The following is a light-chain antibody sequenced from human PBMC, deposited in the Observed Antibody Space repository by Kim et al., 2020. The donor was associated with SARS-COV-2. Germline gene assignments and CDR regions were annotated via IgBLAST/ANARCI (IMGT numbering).Light chain of an antibody. CDR3: QEYKDDSWT. Sequence: DIQMTQSPSTLSASVGDRVTITCRASQTVNIWLAWYQQKPGKAPSLLIYDASILESGVPSRFSGSGSGTKFTLTISGLQPDDFATYYCQEYKDDSWTFGQGTKVDIK. CDR2: DAS. CDR1: QTVNIW. J-gene: IGKJ1*01. V-gene: IGKV1-5*01.